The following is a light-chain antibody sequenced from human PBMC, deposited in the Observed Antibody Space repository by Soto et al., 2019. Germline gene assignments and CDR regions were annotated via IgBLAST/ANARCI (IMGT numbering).Light chain of an antibody. V-gene: IGKV1-12*01. Sequence: DIQMTQSPSFVSASVGDRVTITCRASQDISKWLAWYQQKPGRVPKILIFAASTLQRGVPSRFSGSGSGTDFTLTISSLQPEDSATYYCQQADSIPLTFGGGTKVDIK. CDR3: QQADSIPLT. CDR1: QDISKW. CDR2: AAS. J-gene: IGKJ4*01.